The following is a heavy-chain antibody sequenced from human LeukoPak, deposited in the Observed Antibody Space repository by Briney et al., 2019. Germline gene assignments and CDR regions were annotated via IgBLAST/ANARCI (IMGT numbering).Heavy chain of an antibody. D-gene: IGHD3-10*01. CDR3: ARRDSYGSGSYYNTLFDY. V-gene: IGHV5-51*01. CDR2: IYPVDSDA. J-gene: IGHJ4*02. CDR1: GYSFTSYW. Sequence: GESLKISCKGSGYSFTSYWIGWVRQMPGKGLEWMGIIYPVDSDARYSPSFQGQVTISVDKSISTAYLQWSSLKASDTAMYYCARRDSYGSGSYYNTLFDYWGQGTLVTVSS.